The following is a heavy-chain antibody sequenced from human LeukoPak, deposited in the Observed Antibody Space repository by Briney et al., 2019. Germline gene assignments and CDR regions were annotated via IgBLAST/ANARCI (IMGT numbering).Heavy chain of an antibody. V-gene: IGHV4-59*01. J-gene: IGHJ4*02. CDR1: GGSISSYY. D-gene: IGHD3-16*01. CDR3: ARWGSITTARFDY. CDR2: IYYSGST. Sequence: SETLSLTCTVSGGSISSYYWSWIRQPPGKGLEWIGYIYYSGSTNYNPPLKSRVTISVDTSKNQFSLELSSVTAADTAVYYCARWGSITTARFDYWGQGTLVTVSS.